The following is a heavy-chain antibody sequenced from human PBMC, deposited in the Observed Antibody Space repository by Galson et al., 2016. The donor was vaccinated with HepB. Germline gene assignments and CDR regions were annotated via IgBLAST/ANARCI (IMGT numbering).Heavy chain of an antibody. CDR1: GFTFSNYG. D-gene: IGHD6-19*01. Sequence: SLRLSCAASGFTFSNYGMHWVRQAPGKGLEWVAFMSYDGSKTYYADSVRGRFTISRDNSKNTLHLQMNSLRAEDTAVYYCAKDSRLYTSGWGYFDYWGQGALVTVSS. CDR3: AKDSRLYTSGWGYFDY. CDR2: MSYDGSKT. V-gene: IGHV3-30*18. J-gene: IGHJ4*02.